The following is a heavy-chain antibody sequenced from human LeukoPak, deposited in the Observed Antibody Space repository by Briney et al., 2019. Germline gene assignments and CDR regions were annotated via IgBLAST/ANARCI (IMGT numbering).Heavy chain of an antibody. CDR2: IKQDGSER. CDR1: GDSIRAYQ. Sequence: ASETLSLTCTVSGDSIRAYQWSWIRQPPGKGLEWVANIKQDGSERYYVDSVKGRFTISRDNAKNSLYLQMDSLRAEDTAVYYCARGYYYDSRGYYADYWGQGTLVTVSS. J-gene: IGHJ4*02. V-gene: IGHV3-7*04. CDR3: ARGYYYDSRGYYADY. D-gene: IGHD3-22*01.